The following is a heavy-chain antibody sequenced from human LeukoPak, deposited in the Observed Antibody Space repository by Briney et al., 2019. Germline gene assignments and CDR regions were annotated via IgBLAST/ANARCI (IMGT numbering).Heavy chain of an antibody. Sequence: GGSLRLSCAASGFTFSSYWMSWVRQAPGKGLEWVANIKQDGSEKYYVDSVKGRFTISRDNAKNSLYLQMNSLRAEDTAVYYCARVQLGSGSYFDYWGQGTLVTVSS. J-gene: IGHJ4*02. D-gene: IGHD1-26*01. CDR3: ARVQLGSGSYFDY. CDR2: IKQDGSEK. CDR1: GFTFSSYW. V-gene: IGHV3-7*01.